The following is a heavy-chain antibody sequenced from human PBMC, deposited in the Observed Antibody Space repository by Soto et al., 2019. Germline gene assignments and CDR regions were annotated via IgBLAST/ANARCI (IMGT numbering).Heavy chain of an antibody. J-gene: IGHJ5*02. V-gene: IGHV3-21*01. CDR2: ISSSSRYI. CDR3: AKSIAAALDWFDP. D-gene: IGHD6-13*01. Sequence: GGSLRLSCAASGFTFSSYSMNWVRQAPGKGLEWVSSISSSSRYIYYADSVKGRITISRDNAQNSLYLQLNSLRAEDTAVYYCAKSIAAALDWFDPWGQGTLVTVSS. CDR1: GFTFSSYS.